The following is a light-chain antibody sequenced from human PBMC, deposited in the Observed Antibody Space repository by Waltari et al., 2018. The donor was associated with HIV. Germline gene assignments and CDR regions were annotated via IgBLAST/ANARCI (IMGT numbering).Light chain of an antibody. CDR2: WDN. CDR3: AAWDDSLSGRV. CDR1: NSNLGITY. J-gene: IGLJ3*02. V-gene: IGLV1-47*01. Sequence: QSVLTQPPSAFGTPGQRVTIYCSGRNSNLGITYVHWDQQLPGPAPKLLIYWDNQRPSGVPGRFSGSKSGTSASLAISGLRSEDEADYYCAAWDDSLSGRVFGGGTNLTVL.